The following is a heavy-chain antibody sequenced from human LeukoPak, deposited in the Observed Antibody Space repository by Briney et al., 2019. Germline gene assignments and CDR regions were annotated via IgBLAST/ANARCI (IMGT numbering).Heavy chain of an antibody. Sequence: PGGSLRLSCVASGFTFSSHTMSWVRQAPGKGLEWVSAISGSGGSTYYPDSVKGRFTISRDNSKNTLYLQINSLRAEDTAVYYCAKDHASVTSDYFDCWGQGALVTVSS. CDR2: ISGSGGST. D-gene: IGHD4-17*01. CDR1: GFTFSSHT. J-gene: IGHJ4*02. V-gene: IGHV3-23*01. CDR3: AKDHASVTSDYFDC.